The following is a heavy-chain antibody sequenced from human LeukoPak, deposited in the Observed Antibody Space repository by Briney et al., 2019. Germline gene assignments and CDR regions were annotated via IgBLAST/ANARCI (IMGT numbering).Heavy chain of an antibody. D-gene: IGHD3-22*01. CDR1: GGSISSGDYY. J-gene: IGHJ4*02. CDR2: IYYSGST. CDR3: ASGEYYYDSSGYYLDY. V-gene: IGHV4-30-4*01. Sequence: PSETLSLTCTVSGGSISSGDYYWSWIRQPPGKGLEWIGYIYYSGSTYYNPSLKSRVTISVDTSKSQFSLKLSSVTAADTAVYYCASGEYYYDSSGYYLDYWGQGTLVTVSS.